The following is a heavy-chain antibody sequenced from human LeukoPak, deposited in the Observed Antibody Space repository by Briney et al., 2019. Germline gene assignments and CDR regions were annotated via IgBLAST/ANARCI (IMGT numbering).Heavy chain of an antibody. Sequence: PSETLSLTCTVSGGSISSYYWSWIRQPPGKGLEWIGYIYYSGSTSYNPSLKSRVTISVDTSKNQFSLKLSSVTAADTAVYYCARARRYYYDNSGYRHDAFDIWGQGTMVTVSS. CDR1: GGSISSYY. CDR2: IYYSGST. CDR3: ARARRYYYDNSGYRHDAFDI. J-gene: IGHJ3*02. V-gene: IGHV4-59*01. D-gene: IGHD3-22*01.